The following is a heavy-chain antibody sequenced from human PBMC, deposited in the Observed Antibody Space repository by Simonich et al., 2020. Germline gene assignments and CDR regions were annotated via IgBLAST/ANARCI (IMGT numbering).Heavy chain of an antibody. CDR2: MNPNSGNT. Sequence: QVQLVQSGAELKKPGASVKVSCKASGYTFTSYDIKWVRQDTGQGLEWMGWMNPNSGNTGHAQKFQGRVTITRNTSISTAYMELSSLRSEDTAVYYCARTYSGSYYYFDYWGQGTLVTVSS. J-gene: IGHJ4*02. CDR1: GYTFTSYD. V-gene: IGHV1-8*03. CDR3: ARTYSGSYYYFDY. D-gene: IGHD1-26*01.